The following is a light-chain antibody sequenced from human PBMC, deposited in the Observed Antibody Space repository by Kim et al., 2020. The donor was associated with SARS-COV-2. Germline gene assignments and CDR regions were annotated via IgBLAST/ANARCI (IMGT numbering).Light chain of an antibody. CDR2: DAS. J-gene: IGKJ2*01. CDR1: QDISNY. CDR3: KQYDNLSYV. V-gene: IGKV1-33*01. Sequence: DIQMTQSPSSLSASVGDRVTITCQASQDISNYLNWYQQKPGKAPKLLIYDASNLETGVPSRFSGSGSGTDFTFTISSLQPEDIASYNGKQYDNLSYVFGRGTKLEL.